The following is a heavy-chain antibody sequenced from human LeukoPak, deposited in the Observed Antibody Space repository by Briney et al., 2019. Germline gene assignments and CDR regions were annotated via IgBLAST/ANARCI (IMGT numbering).Heavy chain of an antibody. CDR1: GYSFTSYW. V-gene: IGHV5-51*01. J-gene: IGHJ4*02. CDR3: ARGQWLVHFDY. Sequence: GESLKISCKGSGYSFTSYWIGWVRQMPGKGLEWMGIIYPGDFDTRYSPSFQGQVPISADKSISTAYPQWSSLKASDTAMYYCARGQWLVHFDYWGQGTLVTVSS. D-gene: IGHD6-19*01. CDR2: IYPGDFDT.